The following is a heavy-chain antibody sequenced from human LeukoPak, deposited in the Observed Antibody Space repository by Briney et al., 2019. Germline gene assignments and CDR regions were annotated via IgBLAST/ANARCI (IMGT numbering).Heavy chain of an antibody. CDR3: AAMEGYYYDSSSFQGRNY. V-gene: IGHV3-21*01. D-gene: IGHD3-22*01. Sequence: PGGSLRLSCAASGFTFSSYSMNWVRQAPGKGLEWVSSISSSSSYIYYADSVKGRFTISRDNAKNSLYLQMNSLRAEDTAVYYCAAMEGYYYDSSSFQGRNYWGQGTLVTVSS. CDR2: ISSSSSYI. CDR1: GFTFSSYS. J-gene: IGHJ4*02.